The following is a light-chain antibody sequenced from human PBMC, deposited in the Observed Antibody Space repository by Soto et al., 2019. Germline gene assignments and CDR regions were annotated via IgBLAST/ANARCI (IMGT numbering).Light chain of an antibody. CDR3: QQYYSHPLS. CDR1: QGISSY. Sequence: AIRVTQSPSSLSASTGYIFTITFLSIQGISSYLAWYQQKPGKAPKLLIYAASTLQSGVPSRFSGSGSGTDFTLTISCLQSEDFATYYCQQYYSHPLSFGGGSKV. J-gene: IGKJ4*01. V-gene: IGKV1-8*01. CDR2: AAS.